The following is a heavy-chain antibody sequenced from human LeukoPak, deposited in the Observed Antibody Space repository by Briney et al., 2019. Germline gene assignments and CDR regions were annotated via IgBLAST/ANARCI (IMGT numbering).Heavy chain of an antibody. CDR2: IKQDGSET. Sequence: GGSLRLSCAASGFTFSSYWMSWVRQAPGKGLEWVANIKQDGSETYYADSVKGRFTISRDNAKTSLYLQMNSLRAEDTAVYYCARPVVASVNRKTNWFDPWGQGTLVTVSS. V-gene: IGHV3-7*01. J-gene: IGHJ5*02. D-gene: IGHD2-15*01. CDR3: ARPVVASVNRKTNWFDP. CDR1: GFTFSSYW.